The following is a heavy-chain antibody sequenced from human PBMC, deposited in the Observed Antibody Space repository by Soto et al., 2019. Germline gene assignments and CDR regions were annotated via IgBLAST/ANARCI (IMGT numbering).Heavy chain of an antibody. CDR1: GYPFGDYA. V-gene: IGHV3-23*01. D-gene: IGHD2-2*02. Sequence: PVGSLRLSCVASGYPFGDYAMRWVRQAPGKGLEWVSAIGPTEAHAPAYAASVKGRFTISRDNSRNILHLQMTNLRAEDTGVYYCAKDAIPYNGRDDAFDLWGQGTMVTVSS. J-gene: IGHJ3*01. CDR2: IGPTEAHAP. CDR3: AKDAIPYNGRDDAFDL.